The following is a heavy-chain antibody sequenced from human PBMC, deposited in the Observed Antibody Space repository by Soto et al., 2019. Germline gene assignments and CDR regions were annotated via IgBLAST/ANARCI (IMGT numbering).Heavy chain of an antibody. CDR1: GGSISSGGYY. V-gene: IGHV4-31*03. D-gene: IGHD2-2*01. J-gene: IGHJ6*02. CDR3: ARLLSRTSRYGDYGMDV. Sequence: PSETLSLTCTVSGGSISSGGYYWSWIRQHPGKGLEWIGYIYYSGSTYYNPSLKSRVTISVDKSKNQLSLKLNSVTAADTAVYYCARLLSRTSRYGDYGMDVWGQGTTVTVSS. CDR2: IYYSGST.